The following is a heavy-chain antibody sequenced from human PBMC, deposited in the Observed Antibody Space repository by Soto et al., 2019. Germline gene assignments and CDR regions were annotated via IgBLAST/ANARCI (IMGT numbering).Heavy chain of an antibody. Sequence: QLQLQESGPGLVKPSETLSLTCTVSGGSISSSSYYWGWIRQPPGKGLEWIGSIYYSGSTYYNPSLKSRVTISVDTSKNQFSLKLSSVTAADTAVYYCARHLNGAGMYDFWSGYFPPEYFDYWGQGTLVTVSS. CDR3: ARHLNGAGMYDFWSGYFPPEYFDY. CDR2: IYYSGST. V-gene: IGHV4-39*01. CDR1: GGSISSSSYY. D-gene: IGHD3-3*01. J-gene: IGHJ4*02.